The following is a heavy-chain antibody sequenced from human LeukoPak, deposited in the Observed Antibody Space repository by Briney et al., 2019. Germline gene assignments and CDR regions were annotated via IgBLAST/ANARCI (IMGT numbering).Heavy chain of an antibody. CDR2: IYTSGST. CDR1: GGSISSYY. V-gene: IGHV4-4*07. CDR3: ARDYGDYGRGPFDP. D-gene: IGHD4-17*01. Sequence: SETLPLTCTVSGGSISSYYWSWIRQPAGKGLEWIGRIYTSGSTNYNPSLKSLVTMSVDTSKNQFSLKLSSVTAADTAVYYCARDYGDYGRGPFDPWGQGTLVTVSS. J-gene: IGHJ5*02.